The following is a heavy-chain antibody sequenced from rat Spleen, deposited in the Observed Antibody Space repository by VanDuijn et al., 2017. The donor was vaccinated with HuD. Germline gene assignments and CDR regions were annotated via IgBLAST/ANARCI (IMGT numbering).Heavy chain of an antibody. D-gene: IGHD1-5*01. CDR2: ISTGGTNT. J-gene: IGHJ2*01. CDR3: ARLRYNPVDY. CDR1: GFTFTNYD. V-gene: IGHV5-25*01. Sequence: EVQLVESGGGLVQPGRSLKLSCAASGFTFTNYDMAWVRQAPTKGLEWIASISTGGTNTYYRGSVKGRFTISRDNAKSTLYLQMDSLRSEDTATYYCARLRYNPVDYWGQGVMVTVSS.